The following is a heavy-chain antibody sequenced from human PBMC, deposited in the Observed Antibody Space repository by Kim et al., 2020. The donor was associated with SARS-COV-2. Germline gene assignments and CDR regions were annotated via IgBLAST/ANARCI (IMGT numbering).Heavy chain of an antibody. D-gene: IGHD6-19*01. CDR3: ARDGVSGWNY. CDR2: ISSSTSTI. V-gene: IGHV3-48*02. J-gene: IGHJ4*02. CDR1: GFTFSSYS. Sequence: GGSLRLSCAASGFTFSSYSMNWVRQAPGKGLEWVSYISSSTSTIYYADSVTGRFTISRDNAKNSVHLQMNSLRDEDTAVYYCARDGVSGWNYWGQGTLVTVSS.